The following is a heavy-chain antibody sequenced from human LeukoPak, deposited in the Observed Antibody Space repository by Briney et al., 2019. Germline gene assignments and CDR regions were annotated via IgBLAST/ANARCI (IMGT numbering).Heavy chain of an antibody. J-gene: IGHJ6*02. CDR2: ISYDGSNK. V-gene: IGHV3-30-3*01. CDR3: ASNWDGYNSVYYYYYGMDV. D-gene: IGHD5-24*01. CDR1: GFTFSSYA. Sequence: PGRSLRLSCAASGFTFSSYAMHWVRQAPGKGLEWVAVISYDGSNKYYADSVKGRFTISRDNSKNTLYLQMNSLRAEDTAVYYCASNWDGYNSVYYYYYGMDVWGQGTTVTVSS.